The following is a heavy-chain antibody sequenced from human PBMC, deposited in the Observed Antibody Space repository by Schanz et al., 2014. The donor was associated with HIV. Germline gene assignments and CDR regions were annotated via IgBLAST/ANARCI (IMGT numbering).Heavy chain of an antibody. CDR2: ISGGGDTI. V-gene: IGHV3-48*02. CDR1: GFTFSSYS. Sequence: EVQMVESGGAFVQPGGSLRLSCAASGFTFSSYSMNWVRQAPGKGLEWVSYISGGGDTINYADSVKGRFTVSRDNAKNSLYLQMNSLRDEDTAVYYCARLPLTVAVPGTGGRDHWGQGTLVTVSS. D-gene: IGHD6-19*01. CDR3: ARLPLTVAVPGTGGRDH. J-gene: IGHJ4*02.